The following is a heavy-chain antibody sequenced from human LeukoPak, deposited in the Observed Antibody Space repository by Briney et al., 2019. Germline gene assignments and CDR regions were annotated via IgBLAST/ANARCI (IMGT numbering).Heavy chain of an antibody. CDR2: IIPIFGTA. CDR1: GGTFSSYA. V-gene: IGHV1-69*05. J-gene: IGHJ5*02. CDR3: ARGDFWSGNWLDP. D-gene: IGHD3-3*01. Sequence: SVKVSCKASGGTFSSYAISWVRQAPGQGLEWMGRIIPIFGTANYAQKFQGRVTITTDESTSTAYMELSSLRSEDTAVYYCARGDFWSGNWLDPWGQGTLVTVSS.